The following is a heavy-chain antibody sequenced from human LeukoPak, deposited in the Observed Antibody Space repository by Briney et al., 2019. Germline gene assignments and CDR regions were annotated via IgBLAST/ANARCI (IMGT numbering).Heavy chain of an antibody. D-gene: IGHD6-19*01. V-gene: IGHV3-23*01. Sequence: GGSLRLSCAASGLTFSSHAMSWVRQAPGKGLEWVSVISGSGGNTYYADSVKGRFTISRDNSKDTLYLQMNSLRAEDTAVYYCARDAGYNSGWYYSYRGQGTLVTVSS. CDR3: ARDAGYNSGWYYSY. J-gene: IGHJ4*02. CDR2: ISGSGGNT. CDR1: GLTFSSHA.